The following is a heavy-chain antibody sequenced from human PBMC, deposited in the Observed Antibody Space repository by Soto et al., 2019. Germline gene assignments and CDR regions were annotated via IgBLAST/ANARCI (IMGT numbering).Heavy chain of an antibody. V-gene: IGHV4-4*07. CDR2: IYTSASI. Sequence: ASETLSLTCSVSGADINTYSWTWIRQPAGKGLEWIGRIYTSASINYNPSLRGRVTLSVDTSTNQVSLKLASVTAADTAVYYCARDREAGYNFYYGMDVWGQGTTVTVSS. D-gene: IGHD6-19*01. J-gene: IGHJ6*02. CDR3: ARDREAGYNFYYGMDV. CDR1: GADINTYS.